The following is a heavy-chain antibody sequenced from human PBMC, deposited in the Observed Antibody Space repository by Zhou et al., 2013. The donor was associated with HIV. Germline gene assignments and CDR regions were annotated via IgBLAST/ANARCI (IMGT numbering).Heavy chain of an antibody. CDR1: GYTFTAYY. J-gene: IGHJ6*02. V-gene: IGHV1-2*02. CDR3: ARDPQLLCRLITTALDV. D-gene: IGHD3-10*02. Sequence: QVQLVQSGVEMKRPGASVKVSCKASGYTFTAYYMHWVRQAPGQGLEWMGWINPNSDVTNYAQKFQGRVTMTRDTSISTAYMELSRLTSDDTAVYFCARDPQLLCRLITTALDVVGPRDQRSPSP. CDR2: INPNSDVT.